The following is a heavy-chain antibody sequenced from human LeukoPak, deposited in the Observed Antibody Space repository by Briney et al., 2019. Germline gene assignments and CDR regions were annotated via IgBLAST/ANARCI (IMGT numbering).Heavy chain of an antibody. CDR3: ARARSGSYLKGGDY. Sequence: GASVKVSCKASGYTFTSYDINWVRQATGQGLEWMGWMNPNSGNTGYAQKFQGRVTITRNTSISTAYMQLSSLRSEDTAVYYWARARSGSYLKGGDYWGQGTLVTVSS. CDR1: GYTFTSYD. J-gene: IGHJ4*02. D-gene: IGHD1-26*01. V-gene: IGHV1-8*03. CDR2: MNPNSGNT.